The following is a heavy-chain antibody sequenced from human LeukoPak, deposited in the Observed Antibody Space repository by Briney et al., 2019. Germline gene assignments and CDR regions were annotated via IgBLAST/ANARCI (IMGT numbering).Heavy chain of an antibody. J-gene: IGHJ6*03. Sequence: SETLSLTCAVSGRSISSSSYYWGWIRQPPGKGLEWFGSIYYSGSTYYNPSLKSRVTISVDTSKNQFSLKLSSVTAADTAVYYCARGAMVRGVIVYYYYYMDVWGKGTTVTVSS. CDR1: GRSISSSSYY. CDR3: ARGAMVRGVIVYYYYYMDV. V-gene: IGHV4-39*07. D-gene: IGHD3-10*01. CDR2: IYYSGST.